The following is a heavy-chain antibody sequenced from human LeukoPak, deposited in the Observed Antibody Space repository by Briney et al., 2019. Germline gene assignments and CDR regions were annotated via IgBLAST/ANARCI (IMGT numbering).Heavy chain of an antibody. J-gene: IGHJ1*01. D-gene: IGHD3-3*01. CDR2: IYYSGST. CDR1: GGSISSYY. Sequence: SETLSLTCTVSGGSISSYYWSWIRQPPGKGLEWIGYIYYSGSTNYNPSLKSRVTISVDTSKNQFSLKLSSVTAADTAVYCCARGGRITIFGVVIIPSAEYFQHWGQGTLVTVSS. V-gene: IGHV4-59*12. CDR3: ARGGRITIFGVVIIPSAEYFQH.